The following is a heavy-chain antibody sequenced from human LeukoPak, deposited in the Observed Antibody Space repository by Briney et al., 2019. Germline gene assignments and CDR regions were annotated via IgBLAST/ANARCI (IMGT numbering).Heavy chain of an antibody. D-gene: IGHD3-10*01. Sequence: QPGGSLRLSCADSGFTFSSYAMSWVRQAPGKGLEWVSAISGSGGSTYYADSVKGRFTISRDNSRNTLYLQMNSLRAEDTAVYYCAKDLENYGSGSYYFDCWGQGTLVTVSS. CDR2: ISGSGGST. CDR1: GFTFSSYA. V-gene: IGHV3-23*01. J-gene: IGHJ4*02. CDR3: AKDLENYGSGSYYFDC.